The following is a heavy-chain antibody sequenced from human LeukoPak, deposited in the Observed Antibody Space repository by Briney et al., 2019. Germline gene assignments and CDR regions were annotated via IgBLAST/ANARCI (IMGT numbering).Heavy chain of an antibody. Sequence: GASLQISCKASGSNFISYWIGWVRQLPGKGLEWMGLIYPGDSETRYSPSFQGQVILSVDKSSTTAYLQWISLKASDTAMYYCARQAGSGTYYFDSWGQGTPVTVSS. V-gene: IGHV5-51*01. J-gene: IGHJ4*02. D-gene: IGHD3-10*01. CDR3: ARQAGSGTYYFDS. CDR2: IYPGDSET. CDR1: GSNFISYW.